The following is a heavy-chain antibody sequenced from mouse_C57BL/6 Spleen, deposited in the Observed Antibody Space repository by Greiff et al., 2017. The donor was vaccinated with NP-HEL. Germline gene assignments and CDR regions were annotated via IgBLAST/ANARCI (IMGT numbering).Heavy chain of an antibody. CDR3: ARPSGSSYVGYFDV. J-gene: IGHJ1*03. CDR1: GFTFSDYG. D-gene: IGHD1-1*01. Sequence: DVHLVESGGGLVQPGGSLKLSCAASGFTFSDYGMAWVRQAPRKGLAWVAFISTLAYSIYYADTVTGRFTISRGNAKNTLYLEMSSLRSEDTAMYYCARPSGSSYVGYFDVWGTGTTVTVSS. V-gene: IGHV5-15*01. CDR2: ISTLAYSI.